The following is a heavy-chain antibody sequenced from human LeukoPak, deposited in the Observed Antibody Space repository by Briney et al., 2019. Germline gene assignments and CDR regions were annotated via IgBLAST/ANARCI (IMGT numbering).Heavy chain of an antibody. V-gene: IGHV4-34*01. CDR1: GGSFSGYY. J-gene: IGHJ4*02. D-gene: IGHD3-3*01. CDR3: APHNRRPSYDFWSGFDY. CDR2: INHSGSA. Sequence: SETLSLTCAVYGGSFSGYYWNWIRQPPGKGLEWIGEINHSGSANYNPSLKSRVTISVDTSKNQFSLKLSSVTAADTAVYYCAPHNRRPSYDFWSGFDYWGQGTLVTVSS.